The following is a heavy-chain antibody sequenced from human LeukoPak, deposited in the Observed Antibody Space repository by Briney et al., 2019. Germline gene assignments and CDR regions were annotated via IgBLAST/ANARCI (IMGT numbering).Heavy chain of an antibody. Sequence: PGGSLRLSCAASGFPFSSHGMSWVRQAPGEGLEWVSGIIGGGGSTYYADSVKGRFTISGDNSRNTLFLQMNSLRAEDTAVYYCAHGAMYQLDYWGQGTLVTVS. V-gene: IGHV3-23*01. J-gene: IGHJ4*02. CDR2: IIGGGGST. D-gene: IGHD2-2*01. CDR3: AHGAMYQLDY. CDR1: GFPFSSHG.